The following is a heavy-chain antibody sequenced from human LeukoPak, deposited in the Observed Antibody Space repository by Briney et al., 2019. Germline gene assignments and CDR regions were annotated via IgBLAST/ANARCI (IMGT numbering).Heavy chain of an antibody. CDR3: SGRYGPGPV. CDR1: GHTFSAPH. V-gene: IGHV1-2*02. Sequence: ASVKVSCKASGHTFSAPHIHWGRQAPGHGLEWMGWIVPDGRDTKYAEKFQGRMTLTVDTSITTAYMELHSLTSDDTAVYYCSGRYGPGPVWGQGTLITASS. CDR2: IVPDGRDT. J-gene: IGHJ4*02. D-gene: IGHD3-10*01.